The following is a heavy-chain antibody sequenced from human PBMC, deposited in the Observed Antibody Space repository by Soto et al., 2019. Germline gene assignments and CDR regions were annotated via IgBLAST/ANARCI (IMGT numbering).Heavy chain of an antibody. CDR1: GFTFSSYA. J-gene: IGHJ3*02. Sequence: PGGSLRLSCAASGFTFSSYAMSWVRQAPGKGLEWVSAISGSGGSTYYADSVKGRFTISRDNSKNTLYLQMNSLRAEDTAVYYCAKDRRLRFLEWLLPTDAFDIWGQGTMVTVSS. V-gene: IGHV3-23*01. CDR3: AKDRRLRFLEWLLPTDAFDI. CDR2: ISGSGGST. D-gene: IGHD3-3*01.